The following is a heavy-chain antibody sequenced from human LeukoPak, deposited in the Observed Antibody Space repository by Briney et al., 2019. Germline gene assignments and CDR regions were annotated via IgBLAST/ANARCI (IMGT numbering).Heavy chain of an antibody. CDR3: ARGDGDHDWYFDL. Sequence: SQTLSLTCAVSGGSISSGGYSWSWIRQPPGTGLEWIGYIYHSGSTYYNPSLKSRVTISVDRSKNQFSLKLSSVTAADTAVYYCARGDGDHDWYFDLWGRGTLVTVSS. D-gene: IGHD4-17*01. J-gene: IGHJ2*01. CDR1: GGSISSGGYS. V-gene: IGHV4-30-2*01. CDR2: IYHSGST.